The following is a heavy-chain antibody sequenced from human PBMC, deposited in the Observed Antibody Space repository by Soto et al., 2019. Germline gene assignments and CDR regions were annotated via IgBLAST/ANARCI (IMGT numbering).Heavy chain of an antibody. CDR2: ISYDGSNK. J-gene: IGHJ4*02. V-gene: IGHV3-30*18. D-gene: IGHD6-6*01. CDR1: GFTFSSYG. Sequence: QVQLVESGGGVVQPGRSLRLSCAASGFTFSSYGMHWVRQAPGKGLEWVAVISYDGSNKYYADSVKGRFTISRDNSKNTLYLQMNSLRAEDTAVYYCAKDFPTYSSSSPFDYWGQGTLVTVSS. CDR3: AKDFPTYSSSSPFDY.